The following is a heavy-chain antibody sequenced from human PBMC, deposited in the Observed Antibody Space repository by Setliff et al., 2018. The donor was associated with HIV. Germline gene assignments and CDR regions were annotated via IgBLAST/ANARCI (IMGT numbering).Heavy chain of an antibody. CDR3: AKYAYSEVVGVSCFDP. CDR1: GDSIGRGNYY. J-gene: IGHJ5*02. D-gene: IGHD2-2*01. Sequence: SETLSLTCTVSGDSIGRGNYYWTWNRQTAGKALEWIGRVFTSGDTKYTPNYTPSLTGRVTRSVDTAKNQLYLKLSSVTAAETAVYYCAKYAYSEVVGVSCFDPWGPGILVTVSS. V-gene: IGHV4-61*02. CDR2: VFTSGDT.